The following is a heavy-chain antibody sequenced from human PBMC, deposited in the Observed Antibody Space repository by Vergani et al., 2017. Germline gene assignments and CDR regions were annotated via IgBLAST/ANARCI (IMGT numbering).Heavy chain of an antibody. CDR3: ARDQVPAAIRLNVGNYMDV. D-gene: IGHD2-2*02. Sequence: EVHLEESGGSLVQPGGSLRLSCAASGFTFGDYYMAWIRLAPGKGLDWVASIKRDGTETFYVDSVKGRFTISRDNAKTTLYLQMSSLRAEDTAVYYCARDQVPAAIRLNVGNYMDVWGKGTTVIVSS. J-gene: IGHJ6*03. CDR1: GFTFGDYY. V-gene: IGHV3-7*01. CDR2: IKRDGTET.